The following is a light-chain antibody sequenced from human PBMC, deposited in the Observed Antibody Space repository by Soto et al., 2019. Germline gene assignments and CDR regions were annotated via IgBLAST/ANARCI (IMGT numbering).Light chain of an antibody. V-gene: IGKV3-20*01. CDR1: QSVSSSY. CDR3: QQYGRSSLT. J-gene: IGKJ4*01. CDR2: GAS. Sequence: EIVLTQSPGTLSLSPGERATLSCRASQSVSSSYLAWYQQKPGQAPRLLIYGASSRATGISDRFSGSGSGTDFKLTISRLESEDFAVYYCQQYGRSSLTFGGGTKLEIK.